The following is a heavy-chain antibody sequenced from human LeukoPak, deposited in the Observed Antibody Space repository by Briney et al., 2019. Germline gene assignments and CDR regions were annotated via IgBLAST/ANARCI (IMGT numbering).Heavy chain of an antibody. D-gene: IGHD5-18*01. J-gene: IGHJ4*02. Sequence: SETLSLTCTVSGGSISSSSYYSGWIRQPPGKGLEWSGSIYYSGSTYYNPSLKSRVTISVDTSKNQFSLKLSSVTAADTAVYYCARAVDTAMAYFDYWGQGTLVTVSS. CDR1: GGSISSSSYY. CDR2: IYYSGST. V-gene: IGHV4-39*07. CDR3: ARAVDTAMAYFDY.